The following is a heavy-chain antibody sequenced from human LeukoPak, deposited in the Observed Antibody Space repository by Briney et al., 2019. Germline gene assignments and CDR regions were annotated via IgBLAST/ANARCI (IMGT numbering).Heavy chain of an antibody. Sequence: GGSLRLSCAASGFTFSSYAMSWVRQAPGKGLEWVSAISGSGGTTYYADSVKGRFTISRDNSKNTLYLQMNSLRAEDTAVYYXXXXGXXXXSGWGPLNYWGQGTLVTVSS. CDR2: ISGSGGTT. V-gene: IGHV3-23*01. CDR1: GFTFSSYA. J-gene: IGHJ4*02. CDR3: XXXGXXXXSGWGPLNY. D-gene: IGHD6-19*01.